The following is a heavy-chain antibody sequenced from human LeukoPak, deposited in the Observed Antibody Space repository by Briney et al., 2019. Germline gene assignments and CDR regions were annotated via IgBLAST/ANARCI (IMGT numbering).Heavy chain of an antibody. CDR2: INHSGST. CDR1: GGSFSGYY. D-gene: IGHD2-2*02. V-gene: IGHV4-34*01. Sequence: KSSETLSLTCAVYGGSFSGYYWSWIRQPPGKGLEWIGEINHSGSTNYNPSLKSRVTISVDTSKNQFSLKLSSVTAADTAVYYCARDHCSSPSCYTGAYYYYGMDVWGQGTTVTVSS. J-gene: IGHJ6*02. CDR3: ARDHCSSPSCYTGAYYYYGMDV.